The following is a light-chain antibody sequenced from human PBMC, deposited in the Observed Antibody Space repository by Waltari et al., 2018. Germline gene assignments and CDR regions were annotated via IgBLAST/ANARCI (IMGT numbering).Light chain of an antibody. CDR2: AAS. J-gene: IGKJ1*01. CDR1: QGIGSY. Sequence: DIQLTQSPSFLSVSVGDRVTITCRASQGIGSYLAWYQQKPGSAPQFLIYAASTLRRGVPARFSGSGSGTEFTLTITNLQPEDFATYYCQQPYFYPRTFGQGTKV. V-gene: IGKV1-9*01. CDR3: QQPYFYPRT.